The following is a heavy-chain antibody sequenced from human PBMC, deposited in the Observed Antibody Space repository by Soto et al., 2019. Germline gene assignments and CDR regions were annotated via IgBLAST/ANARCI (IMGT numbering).Heavy chain of an antibody. V-gene: IGHV4-30-2*01. J-gene: IGHJ3*02. D-gene: IGHD2-15*01. Sequence: SETLSLTCAVPGGSLSTYGYAWNWIRQPPGQGLKGIGYICHSGSTYYNPYRRIRVTMSIDRYKKKFSLKLTSVTAADTAASYCARASCRDGSNVCGFDIWGQGTLVTVSS. CDR3: ARASCRDGSNVCGFDI. CDR2: ICHSGST. CDR1: GGSLSTYGYA.